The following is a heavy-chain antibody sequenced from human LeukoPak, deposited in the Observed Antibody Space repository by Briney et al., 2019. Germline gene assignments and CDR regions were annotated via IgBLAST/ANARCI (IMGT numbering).Heavy chain of an antibody. CDR2: ISYDGSNK. Sequence: GSLRLSCAASRFTFSSYAMHWVRQAPGKGLEWVAVISYDGSNKYYADSVKGRFTISRDNSKNTLYLQMNSLRAEDTAVYYCARGRYSSSWYPFDYWGQGTLVTVSS. J-gene: IGHJ4*02. CDR3: ARGRYSSSWYPFDY. V-gene: IGHV3-30-3*01. CDR1: RFTFSSYA. D-gene: IGHD6-13*01.